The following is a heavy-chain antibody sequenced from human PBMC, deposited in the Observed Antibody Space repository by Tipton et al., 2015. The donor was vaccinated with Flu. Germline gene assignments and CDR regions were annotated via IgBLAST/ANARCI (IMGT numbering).Heavy chain of an antibody. CDR2: VSDSGATS. V-gene: IGHV3-23*01. D-gene: IGHD6-19*01. CDR1: GFNFRSFS. Sequence: SLRLSCVASGFNFRSFSMGWVRQAPGKGLEWVASVSDSGATSFHADSVKGRFTISRDDFRSTLSPQMDSLRADDTAEYFCAKFFSGWYSAFDLWGQGTRVAVSS. J-gene: IGHJ3*01. CDR3: AKFFSGWYSAFDL.